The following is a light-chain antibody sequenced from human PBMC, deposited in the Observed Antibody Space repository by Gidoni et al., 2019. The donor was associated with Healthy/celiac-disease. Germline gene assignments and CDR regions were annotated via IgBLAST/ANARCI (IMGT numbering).Light chain of an antibody. Sequence: DIQMTQSPSTLSASVGDRVTITCRASQSISSWLAWYQQKPGKAPKLLIYKASSLESGVPSRFSGRGSGTEFTVTISSLQPDDFATDYCQQYNSYSFGQGTKVEIK. CDR1: QSISSW. CDR3: QQYNSYS. J-gene: IGKJ1*01. CDR2: KAS. V-gene: IGKV1-5*03.